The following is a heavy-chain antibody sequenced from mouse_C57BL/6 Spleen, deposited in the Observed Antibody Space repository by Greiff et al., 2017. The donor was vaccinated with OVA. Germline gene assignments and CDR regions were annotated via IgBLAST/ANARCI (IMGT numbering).Heavy chain of an antibody. CDR2: INPGSGGT. CDR1: GYAFTNYL. V-gene: IGHV1-54*01. J-gene: IGHJ2*01. CDR3: AGSYYGNFPNFDY. Sequence: VQLQQSGAELVRPGTSVKVSCKASGYAFTNYLIEWVKQRPGQGLEWIGVINPGSGGTNYNEKFKGKATLTADKSSSTAYMQLSSMTSEDSAVYFCAGSYYGNFPNFDYWGQGTTLTVSS. D-gene: IGHD2-10*01.